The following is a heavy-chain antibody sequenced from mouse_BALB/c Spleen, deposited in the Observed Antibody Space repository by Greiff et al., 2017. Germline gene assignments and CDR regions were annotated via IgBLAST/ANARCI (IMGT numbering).Heavy chain of an antibody. CDR1: GFTFSNYW. CDR2: IRLKSNNYAT. V-gene: IGHV6-6*02. Sequence: EVMLVESGGGLVQPGGSMKLSCVASGFTFSNYWMNWVRQSPEKGLEWVAEIRLKSNNYATHYAESVKGRFTISRDDSKSSVYLQMNNLRAEDTGIYYCTRRDYYGSSYETDWYFDVWGAGTTVTVSS. J-gene: IGHJ1*01. D-gene: IGHD1-1*01. CDR3: TRRDYYGSSYETDWYFDV.